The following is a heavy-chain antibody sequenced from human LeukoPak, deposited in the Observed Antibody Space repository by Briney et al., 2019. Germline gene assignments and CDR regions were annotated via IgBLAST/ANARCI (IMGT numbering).Heavy chain of an antibody. Sequence: GGSLRLSCTASGFTFSNYAMSWVRQAPGKGLEWISYISGRSSTIYYADSVRGRFTISRDNAKNSMYLQMNSLRAEDTAVYYCARDRLTSGSYFFDYWGQGTLVTVSS. V-gene: IGHV3-48*01. CDR3: ARDRLTSGSYFFDY. CDR1: GFTFSNYA. J-gene: IGHJ4*02. D-gene: IGHD1-26*01. CDR2: ISGRSSTI.